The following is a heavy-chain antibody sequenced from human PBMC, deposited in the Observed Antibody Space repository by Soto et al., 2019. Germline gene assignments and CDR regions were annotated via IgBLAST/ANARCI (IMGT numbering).Heavy chain of an antibody. CDR1: GFTFSSYS. J-gene: IGHJ5*02. Sequence: EVQLVESGGGLVQPGGSLRLSCAASGFTFSSYSMNWVRQAPGKGLEWVSYISSSSSTIYYADSVKGRFTISRDNAKNSLYLQMNSLRAEDTAVYYCARHPERIAEIGWFDPWGQGTQVTASS. CDR3: ARHPERIAEIGWFDP. V-gene: IGHV3-48*01. CDR2: ISSSSSTI. D-gene: IGHD6-13*01.